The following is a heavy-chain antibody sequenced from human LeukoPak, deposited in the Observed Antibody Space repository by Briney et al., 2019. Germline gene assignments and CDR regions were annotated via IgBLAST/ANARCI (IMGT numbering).Heavy chain of an antibody. CDR3: AKGTVRFLEWSQRGYFDY. Sequence: GGSLRLSCAASGFTFSNYGMNWVRQAPGKGLEWVSSISSVVDKTYHADSVKGRFTISRDNSKNTLYLQMNGLRAEDTAVYYCAKGTVRFLEWSQRGYFDYWGQGILATVSS. V-gene: IGHV3-23*01. CDR1: GFTFSNYG. D-gene: IGHD3-3*01. J-gene: IGHJ4*02. CDR2: ISSVVDKT.